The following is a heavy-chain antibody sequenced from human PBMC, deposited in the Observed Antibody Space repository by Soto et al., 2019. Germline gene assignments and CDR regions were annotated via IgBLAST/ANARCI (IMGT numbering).Heavy chain of an antibody. CDR1: GGSISSSSYY. D-gene: IGHD2-2*01. J-gene: IGHJ5*02. V-gene: IGHV4-39*07. Sequence: PSETLSLTCTVSGGSISSSSYYWGWIRQPPGKGLEWIGSIYYSGSTYYNPSLKSRVTISVDTSKNQFSLKLSSVTAADTAVYYCARGGDPRYCSSTSCSDNWFDPWGQGTLVTVSS. CDR3: ARGGDPRYCSSTSCSDNWFDP. CDR2: IYYSGST.